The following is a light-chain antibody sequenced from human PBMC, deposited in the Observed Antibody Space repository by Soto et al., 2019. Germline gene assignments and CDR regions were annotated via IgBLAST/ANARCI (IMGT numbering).Light chain of an antibody. CDR3: HQYADSPRT. V-gene: IGKV3-20*01. J-gene: IGKJ1*01. CDR2: GAS. Sequence: EIVLTQSPGTLSLSPGERATLSCRASQSVGKNFVAWYQQKPGQAPRFLMYGASTRATGIPDRFSGSGSGTDFTLTINRLEPEDFAVYYCHQYADSPRTFGQGTKVES. CDR1: QSVGKNF.